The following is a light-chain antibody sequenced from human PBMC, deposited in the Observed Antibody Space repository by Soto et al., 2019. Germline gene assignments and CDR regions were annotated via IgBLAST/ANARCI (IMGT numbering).Light chain of an antibody. V-gene: IGLV2-8*01. CDR1: NSDVGGYDY. CDR2: EAS. CDR3: SSYAGSNVV. Sequence: QSALTQPPSASGSPGQSVTISCTGTNSDVGGYDYVSWYQQHPGKAPKLMIYEASKRPSGVPDRFSGSKSGNTASLTVSGLQAEDDADYYCSSYAGSNVVFGGGTKLTVL. J-gene: IGLJ2*01.